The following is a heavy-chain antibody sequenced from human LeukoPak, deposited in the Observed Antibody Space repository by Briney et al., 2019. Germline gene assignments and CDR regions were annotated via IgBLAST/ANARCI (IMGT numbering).Heavy chain of an antibody. V-gene: IGHV3-7*01. Sequence: GGSLRLSCAASGFTFSSYAMHWVRQAPGKGLEWVANMNQAGTEKYFVDSVKGRFIISRDNAKNSLYLQMNSLRAEDTAVYYCARDAGGWSVYWGQGTLVTVSS. D-gene: IGHD6-19*01. CDR3: ARDAGGWSVY. CDR1: GFTFSSYA. J-gene: IGHJ4*02. CDR2: MNQAGTEK.